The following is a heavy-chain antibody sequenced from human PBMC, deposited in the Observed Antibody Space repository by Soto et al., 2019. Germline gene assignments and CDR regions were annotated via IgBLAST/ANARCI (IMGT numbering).Heavy chain of an antibody. V-gene: IGHV4-59*08. J-gene: IGHJ6*02. CDR1: GGSISSYY. Sequence: PSETLSLTCTVSGGSISSYYWSWIRQPPGKGLEWIGYIYYSGSTNYNPSLKSRVTISVDTSKNQFSLKLSSVTAADTAVYYCARSVAASIRNWGQGTTVTVSS. CDR3: ARSVAASIRN. D-gene: IGHD2-15*01. CDR2: IYYSGST.